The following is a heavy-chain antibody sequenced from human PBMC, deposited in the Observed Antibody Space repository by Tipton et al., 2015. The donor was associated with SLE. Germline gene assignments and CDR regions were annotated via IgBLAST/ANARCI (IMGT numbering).Heavy chain of an antibody. D-gene: IGHD6-13*01. CDR3: ARVTGYSSRQFEG. Sequence: TLSLTCAVSGYSISSGYYWGWIRQPPGKGLEWTGSIYHSGSTYYNPSLKSRVTISVDTSKNQFSLKLSSVTAADTAVYYCARVTGYSSRQFEGWGQGTLVTVSS. J-gene: IGHJ4*02. CDR2: IYHSGST. V-gene: IGHV4-38-2*01. CDR1: GYSISSGYY.